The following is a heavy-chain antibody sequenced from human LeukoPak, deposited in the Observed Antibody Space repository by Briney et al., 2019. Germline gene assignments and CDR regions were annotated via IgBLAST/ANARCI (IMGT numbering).Heavy chain of an antibody. CDR2: IIPIFGTA. CDR1: GGTFSNYA. V-gene: IGHV1-69*01. Sequence: SSVKVSCKASGGTFSNYAISWVRQAPGQGLEWMGGIIPIFGTANYAQKFQGRVTITADESTSTAYMELSSLRSEDTAVYYCARGPDYYDNSGYDYYYMDVWGKGTTVTVSS. J-gene: IGHJ6*03. D-gene: IGHD3-22*01. CDR3: ARGPDYYDNSGYDYYYMDV.